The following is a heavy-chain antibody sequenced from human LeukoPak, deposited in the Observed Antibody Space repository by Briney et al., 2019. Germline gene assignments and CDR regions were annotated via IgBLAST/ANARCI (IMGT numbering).Heavy chain of an antibody. V-gene: IGHV3-7*01. D-gene: IGHD6-19*01. CDR3: ATDTAGFDY. J-gene: IGHJ4*02. CDR1: GFTFSNYW. CDR2: IKQDGSEK. Sequence: PGGSLRLSCAASGFTFSNYWMSWDRQGPGKGLEWVANIKQDGSEKYYVDSVKGRFTISRDNAKNSLYLQMNSLRAEDTAVYYCATDTAGFDYWGQGTLATVSS.